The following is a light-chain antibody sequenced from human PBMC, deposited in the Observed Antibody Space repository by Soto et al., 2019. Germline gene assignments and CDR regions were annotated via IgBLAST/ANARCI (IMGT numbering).Light chain of an antibody. CDR2: DSS. J-gene: IGKJ1*01. Sequence: FRQSLGTLSSSTGERATLSCRASQSVRNSLLAWYQQKPGQPPRLLIYDSSTRATGTPARFSGGGSGTDFTLTISNLEPEDFAVYYCQQRSDWPWTFGHGAKVDIK. CDR3: QQRSDWPWT. V-gene: IGKV3D-20*02. CDR1: QSVRNSL.